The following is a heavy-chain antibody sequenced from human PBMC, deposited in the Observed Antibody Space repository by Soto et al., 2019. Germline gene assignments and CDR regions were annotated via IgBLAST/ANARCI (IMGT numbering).Heavy chain of an antibody. CDR2: IIPILGIA. Sequence: ASVKVSCKASGGTFSSYAISWVRQAPGQGLEWMGRIIPILGIANYAQKFQGRVTITADKSTSTAYMELSSLRSEDTAVYYCAREAAIEYYYYGMDVWGQGTTVTVSS. CDR3: AREAAIEYYYYGMDV. V-gene: IGHV1-69*04. CDR1: GGTFSSYA. J-gene: IGHJ6*02. D-gene: IGHD2-2*01.